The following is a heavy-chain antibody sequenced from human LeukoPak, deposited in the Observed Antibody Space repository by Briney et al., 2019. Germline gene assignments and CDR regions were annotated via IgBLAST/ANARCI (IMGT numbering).Heavy chain of an antibody. CDR1: GGSISSYNW. Sequence: SETLSLTCAVSGGSISSYNWWSWVRQPPGKGLEWIGEIYHSGSTNCNPSLKSRVTISIDKSNHQFSLKLISVTAADTTVYYCATGDYNWFDPWGQGTLVTVSS. V-gene: IGHV4-4*02. D-gene: IGHD7-27*01. CDR3: ATGDYNWFDP. CDR2: IYHSGST. J-gene: IGHJ5*02.